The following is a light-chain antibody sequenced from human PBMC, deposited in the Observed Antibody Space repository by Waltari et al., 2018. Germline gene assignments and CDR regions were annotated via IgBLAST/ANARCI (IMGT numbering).Light chain of an antibody. CDR2: WAT. CDR1: RSIFYSSRYKDY. CDR3: QQYLRTPPT. J-gene: IGKJ1*01. V-gene: IGKV4-1*01. Sequence: DIVMTQSPGSLAVSLGERATINCRSSRSIFYSSRYKDYLAWYQQRPGQPPRVIISWATTRESGVPDRFIGSGSETDFTLTITSLQAEDVAVYYCQQYLRTPPTFGQGTKVEI.